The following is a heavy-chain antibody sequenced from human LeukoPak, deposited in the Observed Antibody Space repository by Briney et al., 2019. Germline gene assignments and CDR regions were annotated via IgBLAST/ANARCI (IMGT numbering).Heavy chain of an antibody. D-gene: IGHD2-15*01. CDR2: IYYNGAT. CDR3: ARDVGYCSGGSCSSGYYYYGMDV. V-gene: IGHV4-4*02. CDR1: GDSISSSNW. Sequence: PSETLSLTCAVSGDSISSSNWWSWVRQSPGKGLEWIGEIYYNGATKYNPSLTGRVTISIDKSNNQFSLKLTSVTAADTAVYYCARDVGYCSGGSCSSGYYYYGMDVWGQGTPVTVSS. J-gene: IGHJ6*02.